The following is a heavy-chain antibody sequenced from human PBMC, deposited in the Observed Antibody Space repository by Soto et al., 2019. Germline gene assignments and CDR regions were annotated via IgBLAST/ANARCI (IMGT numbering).Heavy chain of an antibody. CDR3: ARERRGRVLWFGGIVGHGMDV. CDR1: GFTFSDYY. D-gene: IGHD3-10*01. V-gene: IGHV3-11*06. J-gene: IGHJ6*02. Sequence: GGSLRLSCAASGFTFSDYYMSWIRQAPGKGLEWVSYISSSSSYTNYADSVKGRFTISRDHAKNSLYLQMNSLRAEDTAVYYCARERRGRVLWFGGIVGHGMDVWGQGTTVTVSS. CDR2: ISSSSSYT.